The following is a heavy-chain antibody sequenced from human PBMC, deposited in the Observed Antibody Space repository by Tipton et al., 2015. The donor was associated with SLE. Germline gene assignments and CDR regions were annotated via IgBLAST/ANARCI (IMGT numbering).Heavy chain of an antibody. CDR2: SRDTSMGYTT. J-gene: IGHJ2*01. V-gene: IGHV3-72*01. CDR1: GFSFNDYY. D-gene: IGHD1-26*01. Sequence: SLRLSCATSGFSFNDYYLEWVRQTPGKGLEWVGRSRDTSMGYTTEYAAAVKGRFTISRDDSRNSLILLMNGLKIEDTAVYYCTRSARLGSFYYFDLWGRGTLVTVSS. CDR3: TRSARLGSFYYFDL.